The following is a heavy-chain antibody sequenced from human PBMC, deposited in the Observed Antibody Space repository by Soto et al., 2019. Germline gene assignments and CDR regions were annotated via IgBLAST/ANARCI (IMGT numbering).Heavy chain of an antibody. CDR2: ISGSGGST. Sequence: EVQLLESGGGLVQPGGSLRLSCAASGFTFSSYAMSWVRQAPGKGLEWVSTISGSGGSTNYADSVKGRFTISRDKSKNPLFLQMNSLRAEDTAVYYCAKGSRNWYDFDYWGQGTLVTVSS. CDR1: GFTFSSYA. J-gene: IGHJ4*02. V-gene: IGHV3-23*01. D-gene: IGHD6-13*01. CDR3: AKGSRNWYDFDY.